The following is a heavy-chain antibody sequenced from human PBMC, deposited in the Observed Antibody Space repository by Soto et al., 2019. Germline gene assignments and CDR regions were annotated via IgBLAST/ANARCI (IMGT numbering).Heavy chain of an antibody. CDR1: GGTFSSYS. D-gene: IGHD1-26*01. CDR3: ARDGGRHSGGIDY. CDR2: IIPIFGTA. J-gene: IGHJ4*02. Sequence: QVQLVQSGAEVKKTGSSVKVSCKASGGTFSSYSINWVRQAPGQGLEWMGEIIPIFGTANYAQKFQGRVTITADESTSTAYMELSSLRSEDTAVYYCARDGGRHSGGIDYWCQGTLVTVSS. V-gene: IGHV1-69*01.